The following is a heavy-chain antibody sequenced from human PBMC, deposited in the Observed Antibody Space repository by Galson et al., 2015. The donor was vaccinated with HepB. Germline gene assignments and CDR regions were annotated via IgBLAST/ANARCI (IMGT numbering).Heavy chain of an antibody. CDR1: GLTFSNYW. D-gene: IGHD6-13*01. CDR3: ARDPYSSSSFDP. J-gene: IGHJ5*02. V-gene: IGHV3-74*01. Sequence: SLRLSCAASGLTFSNYWIHWVRQAPGKGLVWVVGINSDGSSIDYADSVKGRFTISRDNAKNTVYLQMNSLRAEDTAVYYCARDPYSSSSFDPWGQGTMVTVSS. CDR2: INSDGSSI.